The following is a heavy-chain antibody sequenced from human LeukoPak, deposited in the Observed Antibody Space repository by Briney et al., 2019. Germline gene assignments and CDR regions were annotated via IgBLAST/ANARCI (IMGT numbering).Heavy chain of an antibody. Sequence: SVKVSCKASEVTFSSYAVSWVRQAPGQGLEWMGGIIPMFGTTNYAQKFQGRVTITADESTSTAYVELSSLRSEDTAIYYCARDTGASLDYWGQGTLVTVSS. J-gene: IGHJ4*02. CDR3: ARDTGASLDY. CDR2: IIPMFGTT. CDR1: EVTFSSYA. D-gene: IGHD4-11*01. V-gene: IGHV1-69*01.